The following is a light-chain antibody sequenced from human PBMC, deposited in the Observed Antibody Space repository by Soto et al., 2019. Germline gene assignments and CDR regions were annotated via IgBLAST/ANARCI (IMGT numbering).Light chain of an antibody. Sequence: DIVMTQTPLSVPVIFGQQASISCRSSQSLVHSDGNTYLSWLHQRPGQPPRLLIYEVSKRFSGAPDRFSGSGAGTDFTLNITRVEAEDVGVYYCMQAAQFPRTFGQGTKV. V-gene: IGKV2-24*01. CDR2: EVS. CDR1: QSLVHSDGNTY. J-gene: IGKJ1*01. CDR3: MQAAQFPRT.